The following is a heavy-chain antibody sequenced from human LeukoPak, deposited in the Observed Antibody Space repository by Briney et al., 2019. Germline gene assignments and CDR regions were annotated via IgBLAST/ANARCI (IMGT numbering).Heavy chain of an antibody. D-gene: IGHD6-13*01. CDR3: ARDQGEIAAAGTRPTHGPPMYYYYYYMDV. CDR1: GGTFSSYA. V-gene: IGHV1-69*05. Sequence: GSSVKVSCKASGGTFSSYAISWVRQAPGQGLEWMGGIIPIFGTATYAQKFQGRVTITTDESTSTAYMELSSLRSEDTAVYYCARDQGEIAAAGTRPTHGPPMYYYYYYMDVWGKGTTVTVSS. CDR2: IIPIFGTA. J-gene: IGHJ6*03.